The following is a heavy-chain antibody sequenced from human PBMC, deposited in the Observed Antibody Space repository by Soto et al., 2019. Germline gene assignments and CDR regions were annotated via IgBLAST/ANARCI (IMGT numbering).Heavy chain of an antibody. CDR3: ARDEGGYSYGLVDY. Sequence: GASVKVSCKASGYTFTGYYMHWVRLAPGQGLEWMGWINPNSGGTNYAQKFQGRVTMTRDTSISTAYMELSRLRSDDTAVYYCARDEGGYSYGLVDYWGQGTLVTVSS. J-gene: IGHJ4*02. CDR1: GYTFTGYY. D-gene: IGHD5-18*01. CDR2: INPNSGGT. V-gene: IGHV1-2*02.